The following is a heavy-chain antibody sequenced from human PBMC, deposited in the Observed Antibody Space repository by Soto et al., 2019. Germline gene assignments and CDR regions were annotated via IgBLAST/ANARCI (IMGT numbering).Heavy chain of an antibody. J-gene: IGHJ4*02. D-gene: IGHD1-1*01. CDR1: EFTFSSFD. V-gene: IGHV3-21*06. Sequence: EVQLVESGGGLVKPGGSLRLSCATSEFTFSSFDMDWVRQAPGKGLEWVSSIHRASTYIYYADSVRGRFTISRDNAKSSLYLQMNSLTVEDTAVYYCARRALTTYHFFDYWGQGALVTVSS. CDR3: ARRALTTYHFFDY. CDR2: IHRASTYI.